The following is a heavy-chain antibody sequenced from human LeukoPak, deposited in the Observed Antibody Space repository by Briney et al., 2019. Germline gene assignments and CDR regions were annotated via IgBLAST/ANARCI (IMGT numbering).Heavy chain of an antibody. V-gene: IGHV3-30*03. D-gene: IGHD6-19*01. J-gene: IGHJ4*02. CDR2: ISYDGRTK. CDR1: GFTFSSYG. Sequence: PGRSLRLSCAASGFTFSSYGMHWVRQAPGKGLEWVVVISYDGRTKYYADSVKGRFTISRDDSKSTLYLQMNSLRAEDTAVYYCASNIGVAGSTHPFDYWGQGTLVTVSS. CDR3: ASNIGVAGSTHPFDY.